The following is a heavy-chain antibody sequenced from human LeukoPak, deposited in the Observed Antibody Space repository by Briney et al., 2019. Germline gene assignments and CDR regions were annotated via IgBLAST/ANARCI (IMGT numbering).Heavy chain of an antibody. CDR1: GGSITNYH. CDR3: ARHAMYTSGWFDY. D-gene: IGHD6-19*01. V-gene: IGHV4-59*08. CDR2: IYYTGST. Sequence: SETLSLTCSVSGGSITNYHWSWFRQPPGKGLEWIGYIYYTGSTTYNPFLKSQVTISVDTSTNQFSLKLNSVSAADTAVYYCARHAMYTSGWFDYWGQGTLVTVSS. J-gene: IGHJ4*02.